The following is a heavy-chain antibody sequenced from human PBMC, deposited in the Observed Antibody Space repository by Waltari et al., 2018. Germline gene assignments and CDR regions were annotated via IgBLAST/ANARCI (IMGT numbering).Heavy chain of an antibody. CDR1: GGSINSYY. D-gene: IGHD6-6*01. V-gene: IGHV4-59*01. J-gene: IGHJ4*02. CDR2: IYYSGST. CDR3: ARDSSSSEDRTHFDY. Sequence: QVQLQESGPGLVKPSETLSLTCTVSGGSINSYYWSWIRQPPGKGLEWIGDIYYSGSTNYNPSLKSRVTISVDTSKNQFSLKLSSVTAADTAVYYCARDSSSSEDRTHFDYWGQGTLVTVSS.